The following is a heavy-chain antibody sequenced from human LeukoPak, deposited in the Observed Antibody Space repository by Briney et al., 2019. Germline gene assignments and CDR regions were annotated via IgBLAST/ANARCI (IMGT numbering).Heavy chain of an antibody. V-gene: IGHV3-53*01. CDR2: IYNAVT. Sequence: PGGSLRLSCTASGFAVSNNYMSWVRQAPGKGLEWVSLIYNAVTYADSVKGRFTISRDNSKNTLYLQMNSLRAEDTAVYYCAKALSSGWYYFDYWGQGTLVTVSS. CDR3: AKALSSGWYYFDY. CDR1: GFAVSNNY. D-gene: IGHD6-19*01. J-gene: IGHJ4*02.